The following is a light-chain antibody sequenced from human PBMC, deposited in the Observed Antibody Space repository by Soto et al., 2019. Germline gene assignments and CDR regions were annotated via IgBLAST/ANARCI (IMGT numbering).Light chain of an antibody. Sequence: QSVLTQPPSASGSPGPSVTISCTGTSSDVGGYNYVSWYQQQPGKAPKLLIYEVSKRPSRVPDRFSGSKSGNTASLTVSGLQAEDGADYYCSSYAGSNNWGVFGGGTKLTLL. J-gene: IGLJ2*01. CDR2: EVS. CDR1: SSDVGGYNY. CDR3: SSYAGSNNWGV. V-gene: IGLV2-8*01.